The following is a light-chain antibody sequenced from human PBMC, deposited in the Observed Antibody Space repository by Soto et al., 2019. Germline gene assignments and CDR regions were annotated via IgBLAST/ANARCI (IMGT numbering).Light chain of an antibody. Sequence: QSALTQPPSASGSPGQSVTISCTGTSSDVGAFDYVSWYQQHPGKAPKLMIYGVTKRPSGVPDRFSGSKSDNTASLTVSGLQAEDEADYYCSSYSGSNNLLFGGGTKLTVL. CDR1: SSDVGAFDY. V-gene: IGLV2-8*01. CDR2: GVT. CDR3: SSYSGSNNLL. J-gene: IGLJ2*01.